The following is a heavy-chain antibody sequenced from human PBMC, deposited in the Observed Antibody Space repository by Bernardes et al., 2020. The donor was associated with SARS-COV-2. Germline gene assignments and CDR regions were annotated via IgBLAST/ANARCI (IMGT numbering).Heavy chain of an antibody. D-gene: IGHD4-17*01. CDR1: GFTFSSYW. CDR2: ISRDGTDT. V-gene: IGHV3-74*01. CDR3: VRGPPDLPTVVMGSNWFDP. Sequence: GGSLRLSCEVSGFTFSSYWMHWVRQVPGKGLVWVARISRDGTDTTYADSVKGRFTISRDNAKNTLYVQMNSLRGEDTAVYYCVRGPPDLPTVVMGSNWFDPWGQGTLVSVSS. J-gene: IGHJ5*02.